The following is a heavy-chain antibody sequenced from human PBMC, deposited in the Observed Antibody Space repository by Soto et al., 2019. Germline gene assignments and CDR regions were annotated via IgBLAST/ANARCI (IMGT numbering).Heavy chain of an antibody. CDR1: GFTFSSYG. J-gene: IGHJ5*02. CDR3: AKDVLRYFDWLTGSNWFDP. Sequence: PVGSLRLSCAASGFTFSSYGMHWVRQAPGKGLEWVAVISYDGSNKYYADSVKGRFTISRDNSKNTLYLQMNSLRAEDTAVYYCAKDVLRYFDWLTGSNWFDPWGQGTLVTVSS. D-gene: IGHD3-9*01. V-gene: IGHV3-30*18. CDR2: ISYDGSNK.